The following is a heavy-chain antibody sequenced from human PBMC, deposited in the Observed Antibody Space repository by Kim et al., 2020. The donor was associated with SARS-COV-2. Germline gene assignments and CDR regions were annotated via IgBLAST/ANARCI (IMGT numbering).Heavy chain of an antibody. V-gene: IGHV4-31*03. CDR2: VYYSGST. CDR3: AREGYSGYALGGNYYFVY. J-gene: IGHJ4*02. CDR1: GGSISSGGYY. D-gene: IGHD5-12*01. Sequence: SETLSLTCTVSGGSISSGGYYWSWIRQHPGKGLEWIGCVYYSGSTQYNPSLKSRVTISVDTSKNQFSLKLTSVTAADTAVYYCAREGYSGYALGGNYYFVYWGQETLVTVSS.